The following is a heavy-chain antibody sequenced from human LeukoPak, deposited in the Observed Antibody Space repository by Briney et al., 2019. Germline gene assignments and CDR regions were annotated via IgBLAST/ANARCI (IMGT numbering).Heavy chain of an antibody. CDR1: GGSISSSSYY. Sequence: PSETLSLTCTVSGGSISSSSYYWGWIRQPPGKGLEWIGSIYYSGSTYYNPSLKSRVTISVDTSKNQFSLKLSSVTAADTAVYYCARGSNYYDSSGYPDYWGQGTLVTVSS. V-gene: IGHV4-39*07. CDR2: IYYSGST. D-gene: IGHD3-22*01. CDR3: ARGSNYYDSSGYPDY. J-gene: IGHJ4*02.